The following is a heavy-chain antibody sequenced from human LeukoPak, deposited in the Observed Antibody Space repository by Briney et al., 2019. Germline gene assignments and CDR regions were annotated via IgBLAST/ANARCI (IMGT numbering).Heavy chain of an antibody. J-gene: IGHJ4*02. CDR3: ARVRITMVRGAPVYFDY. Sequence: SETLSLTCTVSGYSISSGYYWGWIRQPPGKGLEWIGSIYHSGSTYYNPSLKSRVTISVDTSKNQFSLKLSSVTAADTAVYYCARVRITMVRGAPVYFDYWGQGTLVTVSS. CDR1: GYSISSGYY. D-gene: IGHD3-10*01. CDR2: IYHSGST. V-gene: IGHV4-38-2*02.